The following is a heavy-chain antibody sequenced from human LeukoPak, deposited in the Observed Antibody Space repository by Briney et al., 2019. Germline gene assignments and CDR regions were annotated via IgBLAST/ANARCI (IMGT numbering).Heavy chain of an antibody. Sequence: GGSLRLSCAVSGFTFNNFGMHWVRQAPGKGLEWVSSISSSSSYIYYADSVKGRFTISRDNAKNSLYLQMNSLRAEDTAVYYCARVRIAATPYYFDYWGQGTLVTVSS. CDR2: ISSSSSYI. D-gene: IGHD2-15*01. CDR3: ARVRIAATPYYFDY. J-gene: IGHJ4*02. V-gene: IGHV3-21*01. CDR1: GFTFNNFG.